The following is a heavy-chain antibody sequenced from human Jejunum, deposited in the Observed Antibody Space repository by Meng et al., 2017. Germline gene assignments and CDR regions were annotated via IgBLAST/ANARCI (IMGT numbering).Heavy chain of an antibody. V-gene: IGHV5-51*01. D-gene: IGHD2-2*02. CDR1: GFTFANYW. J-gene: IGHJ4*02. CDR3: AKLRYCSGASCYTPYDY. CDR2: IYPGDSST. Sequence: GESLKISCKGSGFTFANYWIGWVRQMPGKGLEWMGIIYPGDSSTKYSSSFQGQVTISADKSISTAFLQWSSLKASDTAMYYCAKLRYCSGASCYTPYDYCDQ.